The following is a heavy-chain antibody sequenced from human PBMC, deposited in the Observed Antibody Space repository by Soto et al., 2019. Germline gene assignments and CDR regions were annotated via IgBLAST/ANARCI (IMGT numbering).Heavy chain of an antibody. D-gene: IGHD6-13*01. V-gene: IGHV3-21*01. J-gene: IGHJ4*02. Sequence: EVQLVESGGGLVKPGGSLRLSCAASGFTFSSYSMNWVRQAPGKGLEWVSSISSSSSYIYYADSVKGRFTISRDNAKNSLYLQVHSLGAEDTAVYYCAREGIAAALDYWGQGTLVTVSS. CDR3: AREGIAAALDY. CDR2: ISSSSSYI. CDR1: GFTFSSYS.